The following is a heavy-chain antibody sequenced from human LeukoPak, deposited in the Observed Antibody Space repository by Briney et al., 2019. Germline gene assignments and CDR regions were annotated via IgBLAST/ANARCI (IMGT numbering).Heavy chain of an antibody. Sequence: SVNVSCKASGGTFSSYAISWVRQAPGQGLEWMGRIIPIFGTANYAQKFQGRVTITADKSTSTAYMELSSLRSEDTAVYYCAYSGSYWAPPYWGQGTLVTVSS. D-gene: IGHD1-26*01. CDR2: IIPIFGTA. J-gene: IGHJ4*02. V-gene: IGHV1-69*06. CDR1: GGTFSSYA. CDR3: AYSGSYWAPPY.